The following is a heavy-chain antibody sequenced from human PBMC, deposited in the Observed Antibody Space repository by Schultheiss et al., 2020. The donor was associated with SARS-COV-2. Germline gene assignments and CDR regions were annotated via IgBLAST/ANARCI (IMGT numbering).Heavy chain of an antibody. J-gene: IGHJ6*02. D-gene: IGHD2-2*01. CDR1: GFTFSSYS. CDR2: ISSSSSYI. V-gene: IGHV3-21*01. Sequence: GGSLRLSCAASGFTFSSYSMNWVRQAPGKGLEWVSSISSSSSYIYYADSVKGRFTISRDNAKNSLYLQMNSLRAEDTAVYYCARARSYCSSTSCYLGFHPYYYGMDVWGQGTTVTVSS. CDR3: ARARSYCSSTSCYLGFHPYYYGMDV.